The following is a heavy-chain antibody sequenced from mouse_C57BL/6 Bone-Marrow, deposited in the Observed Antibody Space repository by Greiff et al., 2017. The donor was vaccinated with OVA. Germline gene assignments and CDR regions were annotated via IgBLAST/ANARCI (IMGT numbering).Heavy chain of an antibody. Sequence: EVQLQQSGAELVRPGASVKLSCTASGFNIKDYYMHWVKQRPEQGLEWIGRIDPEDGDTEYAPKFQGKATMTADTSSNTAYLQLSSLTSEDTAVYYCTLDSSGFLLFDYWGQGTTLTVSS. CDR2: IDPEDGDT. D-gene: IGHD3-2*02. CDR3: TLDSSGFLLFDY. CDR1: GFNIKDYY. J-gene: IGHJ2*01. V-gene: IGHV14-1*01.